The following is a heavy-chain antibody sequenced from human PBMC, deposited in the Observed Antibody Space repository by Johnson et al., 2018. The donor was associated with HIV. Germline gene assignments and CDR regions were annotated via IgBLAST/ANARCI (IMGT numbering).Heavy chain of an antibody. Sequence: EVQLVESGGGLVQPGGSLRLSCAASGFTVTNKYMSWVRQAPGKGLEWVSVMYGGGSTYHADSVKGRFSLSRDNSKNTVYLQMNSLRAEDTAVYYCASAPYNWNLGLFDAFDVWGQGTKVTVSA. CDR3: ASAPYNWNLGLFDAFDV. V-gene: IGHV3-66*01. CDR2: MYGGGST. D-gene: IGHD1-7*01. J-gene: IGHJ3*01. CDR1: GFTVTNKY.